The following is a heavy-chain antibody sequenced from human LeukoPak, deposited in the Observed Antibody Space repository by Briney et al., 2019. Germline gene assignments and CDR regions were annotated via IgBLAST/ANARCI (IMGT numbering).Heavy chain of an antibody. D-gene: IGHD3-9*01. CDR1: GYSISSGYT. Sequence: SETPSLTCTVSGYSISSGYTWGWIRQPPGKGLEWIGSFYHSGSTYYNPSLRSRITISVDTSKNQFSLNLSSVTAADTAVYYCAREMYYDILTGNLYWYFDLWGRGTLVTVSS. CDR3: AREMYYDILTGNLYWYFDL. V-gene: IGHV4-38-2*02. J-gene: IGHJ2*01. CDR2: FYHSGST.